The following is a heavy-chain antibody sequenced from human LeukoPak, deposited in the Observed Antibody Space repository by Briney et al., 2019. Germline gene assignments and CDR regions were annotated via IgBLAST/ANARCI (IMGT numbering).Heavy chain of an antibody. CDR3: ARDPTPFIGRFLEWLSSPAPFDI. CDR1: GGSISSSSYY. V-gene: IGHV4-39*07. Sequence: SSETLSLTCTVSGGSISSSSYYWGWIRQPPGKGLEWIGSIYYSGSTYYNPSLKSRVTISVDTSKNQFSLKLSSVTAADTAVYYCARDPTPFIGRFLEWLSSPAPFDIWGQGTMVTVSS. CDR2: IYYSGST. D-gene: IGHD3-3*01. J-gene: IGHJ3*02.